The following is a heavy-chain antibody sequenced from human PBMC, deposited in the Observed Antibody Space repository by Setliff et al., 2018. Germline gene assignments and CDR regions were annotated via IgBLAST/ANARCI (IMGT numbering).Heavy chain of an antibody. Sequence: RASVKVSCKASGYTFTDFGINWVRQAPGQGLEWMGWISPYTGNTYSAQRFQGRVTLATDTSTSTAYMEVKSLTSDDTAVYYCALSSLSICSGGNCPNVFDVWGQGTMVTVSS. CDR1: GYTFTDFG. CDR3: ALSSLSICSGGNCPNVFDV. D-gene: IGHD2-15*01. CDR2: ISPYTGNT. J-gene: IGHJ3*01. V-gene: IGHV1-18*01.